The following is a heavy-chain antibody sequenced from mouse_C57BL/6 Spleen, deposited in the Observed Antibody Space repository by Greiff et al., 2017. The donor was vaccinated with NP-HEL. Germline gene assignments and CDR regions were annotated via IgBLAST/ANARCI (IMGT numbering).Heavy chain of an antibody. D-gene: IGHD1-1*01. CDR3: AGGVYYGSTDRYFDV. V-gene: IGHV1-50*01. CDR2: IDPSDSYT. J-gene: IGHJ1*03. Sequence: VQLQQPGAELVKPGASVKLSCKASGYTFTSYWMQWVKQRPGQGLEWIGEIDPSDSYTNYNQKFKGKATLTVDTSSSTAYLQLSSLTSEDTAVYYGAGGVYYGSTDRYFDVWGTGTTVTVSS. CDR1: GYTFTSYW.